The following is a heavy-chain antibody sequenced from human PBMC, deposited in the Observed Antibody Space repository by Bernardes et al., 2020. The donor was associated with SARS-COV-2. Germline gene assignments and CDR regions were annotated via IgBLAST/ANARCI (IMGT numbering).Heavy chain of an antibody. D-gene: IGHD1-26*01. V-gene: IGHV3-23*01. CDR2: ISGIGSNT. CDR1: GFSFSSYA. CDR3: ARDGVSGSYSVGWVDY. J-gene: IGHJ4*02. Sequence: GGSLRLSFAASGFSFSSYAMSWVRQAPGKGLEWVSAISGIGSNTYFADSVKGRFTISRDNSKNTLYLQMNSLRAEDTAVYYCARDGVSGSYSVGWVDYWGQGTLVTVSS.